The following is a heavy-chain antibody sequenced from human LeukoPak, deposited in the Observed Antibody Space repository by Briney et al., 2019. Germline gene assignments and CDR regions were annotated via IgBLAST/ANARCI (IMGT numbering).Heavy chain of an antibody. D-gene: IGHD3-3*01. CDR2: IWYDGSNK. V-gene: IGHV3-33*01. CDR3: AREGFLEWPQTAFDI. Sequence: PGGSLGLSCAASGFTFSSYGMHWVRQAPGKGLEWVAVIWYDGSNKYYADSVKGRFTISRDNSKNTLYLQMNSLRAEDTAVYYCAREGFLEWPQTAFDIWGQGTMVTVSS. CDR1: GFTFSSYG. J-gene: IGHJ3*02.